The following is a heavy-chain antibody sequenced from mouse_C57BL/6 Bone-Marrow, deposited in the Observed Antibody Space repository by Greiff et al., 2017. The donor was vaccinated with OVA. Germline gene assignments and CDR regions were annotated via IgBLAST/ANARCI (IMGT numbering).Heavy chain of an antibody. CDR1: GFSLTSYG. J-gene: IGHJ4*01. V-gene: IGHV2-2*01. Sequence: VHLVESGPGLVQPSQSLSITCTVSGFSLTSYGVHWVRQSPGKGLEWLGVIWSGGSTDYNAAFISRLSISQVNSKSKVALKMNSMEADDTAINYSAKQKSSGFYAMDYWGQGTSVTVSS. CDR3: AKQKSSGFYAMDY. D-gene: IGHD3-1*01. CDR2: IWSGGST.